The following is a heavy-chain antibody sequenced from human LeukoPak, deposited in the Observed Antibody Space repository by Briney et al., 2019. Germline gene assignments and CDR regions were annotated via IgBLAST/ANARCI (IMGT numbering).Heavy chain of an antibody. J-gene: IGHJ5*02. CDR1: GYTFTGNY. D-gene: IGHD5-24*01. CDR2: INPNSGGT. Sequence: ASVKVSCKASGYTFTGNYMHWVRQAPGQGLEWMGWINPNSGGTNYAQKFQGRVTMTRDTSISTAYMELSRLRSGDTAVYYCARAERWLQLHWFDPWGQGTLVTVSS. CDR3: ARAERWLQLHWFDP. V-gene: IGHV1-2*02.